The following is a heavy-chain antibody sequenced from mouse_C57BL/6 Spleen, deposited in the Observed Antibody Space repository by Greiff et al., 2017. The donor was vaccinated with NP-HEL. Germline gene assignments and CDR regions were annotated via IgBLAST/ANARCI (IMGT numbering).Heavy chain of an antibody. CDR1: GYTFTSYG. J-gene: IGHJ4*01. CDR2: IYPRSGNT. D-gene: IGHD1-1*01. Sequence: VQLQQSGAELARPGASVKLSCKASGYTFTSYGISWVKQRTGQGLEWIGEIYPRSGNTYYNEKFKGKATLTADKSSSTAYMELRSLTSEDSAVYFCARCYYGSSLWAMDYWGQGTSVTVSS. CDR3: ARCYYGSSLWAMDY. V-gene: IGHV1-81*01.